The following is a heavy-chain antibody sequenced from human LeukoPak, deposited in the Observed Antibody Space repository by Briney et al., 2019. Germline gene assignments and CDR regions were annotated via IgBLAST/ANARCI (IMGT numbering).Heavy chain of an antibody. Sequence: KPSETLSLTCTVSGDSVNSFYYWGWIRQPPGQGLEWIASVYYSGRTYTNPSLKSRVTISVDTSKNHFSLKLDSVTAADTAVYYCARQGSSGWSHFDHWGQGTLVTVSS. CDR1: GDSVNSFYY. CDR3: ARQGSSGWSHFDH. J-gene: IGHJ4*02. V-gene: IGHV4-39*01. D-gene: IGHD6-19*01. CDR2: VYYSGRT.